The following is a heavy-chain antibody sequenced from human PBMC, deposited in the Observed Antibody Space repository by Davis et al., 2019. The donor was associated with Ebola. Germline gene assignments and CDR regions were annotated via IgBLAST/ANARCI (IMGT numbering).Heavy chain of an antibody. CDR1: GFTFSGSA. Sequence: GESLKISCAASGFTFSGSAMHWVRQASGKGLEWVGRIRSKANSYATAYAASVKGRFTISRDDSKNTAYLQMNSLKTEDTAVYYCSMTTVTTDVWGQGTMVTVSS. V-gene: IGHV3-73*01. CDR3: SMTTVTTDV. CDR2: IRSKANSYAT. J-gene: IGHJ3*01. D-gene: IGHD4-11*01.